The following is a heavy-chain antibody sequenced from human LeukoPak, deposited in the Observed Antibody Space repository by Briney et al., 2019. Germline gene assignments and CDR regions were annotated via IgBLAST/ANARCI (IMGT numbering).Heavy chain of an antibody. CDR3: ARLNRTQDVYITNFDY. J-gene: IGHJ4*02. CDR2: IYPGDSDT. D-gene: IGHD5-24*01. CDR1: GSSFTSYW. V-gene: IGHV5-51*01. Sequence: GESLKISCKGSGSSFTSYWIGWVRQMPGKGLEWMGIIYPGDSDTRYSPSFQGQVTISADKSISTAYLQWSSLKASDTAMYYCARLNRTQDVYITNFDYWGQGTLVTVSS.